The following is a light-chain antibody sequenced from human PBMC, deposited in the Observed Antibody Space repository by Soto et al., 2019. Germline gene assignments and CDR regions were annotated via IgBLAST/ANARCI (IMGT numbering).Light chain of an antibody. J-gene: IGKJ5*01. CDR3: QQRSNWSFT. CDR1: QSVSSY. V-gene: IGKV3-11*01. Sequence: EIVLTQSPATLSLSPGERATLSCRASQSVSSYLAWYQQKPAQAPGLLIYDASNRATGIPARFSGSGSGTDFTLTISSLEPEDFAVYYCQQRSNWSFTFGQGTRLEIK. CDR2: DAS.